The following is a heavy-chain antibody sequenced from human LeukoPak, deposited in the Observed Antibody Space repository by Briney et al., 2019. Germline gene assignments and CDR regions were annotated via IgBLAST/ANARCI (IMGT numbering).Heavy chain of an antibody. CDR2: IYYSGST. D-gene: IGHD6-19*01. J-gene: IGHJ1*01. V-gene: IGHV4-59*01. CDR3: ARDLGSPEYFQH. CDR1: GGSISSYY. Sequence: PSETLSLTCTVSGGSISSYYWSWLRQPPGKGLEWIGYIYYSGSTNYNPSLKSRFTISVDTSKNQFSLKLSSVTAADTAVYYCARDLGSPEYFQHWGQGTLVTVSS.